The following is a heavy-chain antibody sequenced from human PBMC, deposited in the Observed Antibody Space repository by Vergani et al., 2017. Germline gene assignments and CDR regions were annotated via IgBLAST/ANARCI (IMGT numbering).Heavy chain of an antibody. D-gene: IGHD6-19*01. Sequence: QVQLVQSGAEVKQPGSSVKVSCKASGVTFSSYAISWVRQAPGQGLEWMGGIIRIFGTANYAQKVKGRVTITADKSTSTAYMELSSLRSEDTAVYYCARDSLLYDGAISIELKQWLVAADYYYGMDVWGQGTTVTVPS. J-gene: IGHJ6*02. CDR2: IIRIFGTA. V-gene: IGHV1-69*06. CDR1: GVTFSSYA. CDR3: ARDSLLYDGAISIELKQWLVAADYYYGMDV.